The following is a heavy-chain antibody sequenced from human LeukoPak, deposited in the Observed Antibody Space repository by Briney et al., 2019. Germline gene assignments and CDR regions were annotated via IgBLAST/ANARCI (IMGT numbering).Heavy chain of an antibody. D-gene: IGHD6-13*01. CDR3: AGDRVLGIAAAAPNYYYYGMDV. CDR2: IYSGGST. Sequence: PGGSLRLSCAASGFTVSSNYMSWVRQAPGKGLEWVSVIYSGGSTYYADSVKGRFTISRDNSKNTLYLQMNSLRAEDTAVYYCAGDRVLGIAAAAPNYYYYGMDVWGQGTTVTVSS. CDR1: GFTVSSNY. J-gene: IGHJ6*02. V-gene: IGHV3-66*01.